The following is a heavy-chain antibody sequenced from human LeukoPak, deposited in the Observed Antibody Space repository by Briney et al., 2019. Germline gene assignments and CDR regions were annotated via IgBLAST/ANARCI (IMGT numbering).Heavy chain of an antibody. J-gene: IGHJ3*02. V-gene: IGHV4-59*12. CDR2: IYYSGST. CDR3: ARESGAMIVVDSRGAFDI. D-gene: IGHD3-22*01. CDR1: GGSIGTYS. Sequence: PSETLSLTCTVSGGSIGTYSWNWIRQPPGKGLEWIGYIYYSGSTYYNPSLKSRVTISVDTSKNQFSLKLSSVTAADTAVYYCARESGAMIVVDSRGAFDIWGQGTMVTVSS.